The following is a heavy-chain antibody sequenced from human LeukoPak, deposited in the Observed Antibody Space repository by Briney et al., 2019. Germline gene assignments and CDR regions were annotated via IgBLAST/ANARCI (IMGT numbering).Heavy chain of an antibody. Sequence: SETLSLTCTISCDSTSSDRYYGGWVRQPPGKGLEWIGNIYYSGSTYYNPSLKSRVTMSVDTSKNQFFLKLNSVTAADTAVYYCARGRPYSGGYHLDYWGQGTLVTVSP. D-gene: IGHD1-26*01. CDR3: ARGRPYSGGYHLDY. CDR1: CDSTSSDRYY. V-gene: IGHV4-39*01. J-gene: IGHJ4*02. CDR2: IYYSGST.